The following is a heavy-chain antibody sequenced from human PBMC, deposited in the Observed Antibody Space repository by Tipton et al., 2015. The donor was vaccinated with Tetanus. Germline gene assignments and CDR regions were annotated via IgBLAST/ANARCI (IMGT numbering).Heavy chain of an antibody. Sequence: LRLSCTASGFTFSDFYMGWIRQAPGKGLEWIGNVYYTGNTNYNPSLKSRVTISTDPTRKQFSLNLRSVTTADAAVYYCAGLPVGGGYSAHHYFLHWGPGTLVTVSS. D-gene: IGHD4-23*01. V-gene: IGHV4-59*01. CDR3: AGLPVGGGYSAHHYFLH. CDR1: GFTFSDFY. J-gene: IGHJ4*02. CDR2: VYYTGNT.